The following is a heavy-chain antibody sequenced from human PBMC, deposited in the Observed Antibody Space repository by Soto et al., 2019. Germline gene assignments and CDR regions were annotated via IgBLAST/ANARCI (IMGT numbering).Heavy chain of an antibody. CDR1: GGSISSSSYY. CDR2: IYYSGST. V-gene: IGHV4-39*01. D-gene: IGHD6-6*01. CDR3: ARGRVDSSSYYDY. Sequence: SETLSLTCTVSGGSISSSSYYWGWIRQPPGKGLEWIGSIYYSGSTYYNPSLKSRVTISVDTSKNQFSLKLSSVTAADTAVYYCARGRVDSSSYYDYWGQGTLVTVSS. J-gene: IGHJ4*02.